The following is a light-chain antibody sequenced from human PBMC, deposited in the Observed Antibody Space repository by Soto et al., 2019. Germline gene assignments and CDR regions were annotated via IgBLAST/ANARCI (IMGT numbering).Light chain of an antibody. CDR3: LQAHSFPYT. CDR2: AAS. CDR1: QDISSW. V-gene: IGKV1-12*01. J-gene: IGKJ2*01. Sequence: DIQMTQSPSSLSASVGDRVTITCRASQDISSWLAWYQQKPGKAPNLLIYAASSLQSGVPSRFSGSGSGTDFTLTISSLQPEDFATYYCLQAHSFPYTFGQGTKLEI.